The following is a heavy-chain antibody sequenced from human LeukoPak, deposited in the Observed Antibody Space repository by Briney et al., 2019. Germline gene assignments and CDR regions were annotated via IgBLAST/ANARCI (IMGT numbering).Heavy chain of an antibody. V-gene: IGHV4-59*01. CDR1: GGSISSSY. J-gene: IGHJ3*01. D-gene: IGHD2/OR15-2a*01. Sequence: PSETLSLTCSVSGGSISSSYWSWIRQPPGKGLEWIAYMHGSGSPNYNPSLASRLTLSVDATENLLSLKLTSVTAADTAVYFCARDLSANAFDLWGQGTLVTVSS. CDR2: MHGSGSP. CDR3: ARDLSANAFDL.